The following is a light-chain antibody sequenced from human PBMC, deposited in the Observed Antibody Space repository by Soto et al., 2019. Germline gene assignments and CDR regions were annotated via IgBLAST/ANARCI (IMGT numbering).Light chain of an antibody. CDR2: DAS. J-gene: IGKJ1*01. CDR3: QQYHSYWT. V-gene: IGKV1-5*01. CDR1: QSISRW. Sequence: DIQMTQSPSTLSASVGDRVTITCRASQSISRWLAWYQQKPGKAPKVLIYDASCLESGVPSRFGGSGSATEFSITISGLEPDYFATEYCQQYHSYWTFGQGNNVPVK.